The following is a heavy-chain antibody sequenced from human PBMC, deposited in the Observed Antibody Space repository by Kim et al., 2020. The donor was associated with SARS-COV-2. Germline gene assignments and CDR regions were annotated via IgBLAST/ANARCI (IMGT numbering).Heavy chain of an antibody. J-gene: IGHJ3*02. D-gene: IGHD2-15*01. V-gene: IGHV1-69*13. CDR3: ARWGPFPRVVAATRPDAFDI. Sequence: SVKVSCKASGGTFSSYAISWVRQAPGQGLEWMGGIIPIFGTANYAQKFQGRVTITADESTSTAYMELSSLRSEDTAVYYCARWGPFPRVVAATRPDAFDIWGQGTMVTVSS. CDR1: GGTFSSYA. CDR2: IIPIFGTA.